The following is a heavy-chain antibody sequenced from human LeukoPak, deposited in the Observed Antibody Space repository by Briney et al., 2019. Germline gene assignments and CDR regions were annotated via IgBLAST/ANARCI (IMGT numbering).Heavy chain of an antibody. J-gene: IGHJ5*02. D-gene: IGHD2-15*01. Sequence: SETLTLTCTVSGGSISSSSYYWGWIRQPPGKGLEWIGSIYYSGSTYYYPSLKSRVTMPVDTSKNQFSLKLSSVTAADTAVYYCAGKLGYCSGGSCLRWFDPWGQGTLVTVSS. V-gene: IGHV4-39*01. CDR3: AGKLGYCSGGSCLRWFDP. CDR2: IYYSGST. CDR1: GGSISSSSYY.